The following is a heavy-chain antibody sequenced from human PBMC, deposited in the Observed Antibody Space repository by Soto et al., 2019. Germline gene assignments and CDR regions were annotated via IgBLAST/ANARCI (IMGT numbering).Heavy chain of an antibody. CDR2: IIPLFGTT. D-gene: IGHD3-10*01. CDR3: AAELGFGKLSVV. V-gene: IGHV1-69*01. J-gene: IGHJ6*02. Sequence: QVQVVQSGVEVRRPGSSVKVSCKASGDTFKNCVISRVRQAPGQGLEWMGGIIPLFGTTDFAQRVQGRLTITTDESTTTAYMELSRLRSEDTATYYCAAELGFGKLSVVWGQGTTVIVSS. CDR1: GDTFKNCV.